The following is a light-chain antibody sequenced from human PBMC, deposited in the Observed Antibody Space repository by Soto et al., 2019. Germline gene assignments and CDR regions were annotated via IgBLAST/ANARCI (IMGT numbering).Light chain of an antibody. CDR2: DVS. Sequence: QSALTQPASVSGSPGQSITISCTGTSSDVGGYNYVSWYQQHPGKATKLMIYDVSNRPSGVSNRFSGSKSGNTASLTISGLQAEDEFDYYCSSYTSSSAYVFAPGTKVTVL. J-gene: IGLJ1*01. CDR1: SSDVGGYNY. CDR3: SSYTSSSAYV. V-gene: IGLV2-14*01.